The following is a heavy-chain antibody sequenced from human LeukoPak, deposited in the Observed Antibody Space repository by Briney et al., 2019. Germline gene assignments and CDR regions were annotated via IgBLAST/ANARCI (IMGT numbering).Heavy chain of an antibody. Sequence: PSETLSLTCTVSGGSISSGGYYWSCIRQPPGKGLEWIGYIYHSGSTYYNPSLKSRVTISVDRSKNQFSLRLSSVTAADTAVYYCARTPKYYGSGSYYHYWGQGTLVTVSS. CDR2: IYHSGST. D-gene: IGHD3-10*01. V-gene: IGHV4-30-2*01. CDR1: GGSISSGGYY. CDR3: ARTPKYYGSGSYYHY. J-gene: IGHJ4*02.